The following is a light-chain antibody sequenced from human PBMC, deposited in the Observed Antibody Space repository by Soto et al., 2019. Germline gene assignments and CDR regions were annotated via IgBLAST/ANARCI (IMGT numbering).Light chain of an antibody. V-gene: IGLV2-8*01. CDR3: SSYAGSNKVGV. CDR1: SSDVGGYNY. CDR2: EVS. Sequence: QSALTQPPSASGSPGQSVTISCTGTSSDVGGYNYVSWYQQHPGKAPKLMIYEVSKRPSGVPDRFSGSKSGNTASLTVSGLQAEDEADYYCSSYAGSNKVGVLGTGTKVTVL. J-gene: IGLJ1*01.